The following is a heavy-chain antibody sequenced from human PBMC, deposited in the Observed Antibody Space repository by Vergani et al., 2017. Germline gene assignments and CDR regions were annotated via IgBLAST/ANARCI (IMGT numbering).Heavy chain of an antibody. CDR2: ISYDGSNK. CDR3: ARENEITMVRGVISMYYFDY. V-gene: IGHV3-30-3*01. CDR1: GFTFSSYA. D-gene: IGHD3-10*01. Sequence: VQLVESGGGVVQPGRSLRLSCAASGFTFSSYAMHWVRQAPGKGLEWVAVISYDGSNKYYADSVKGRFTISRDNSKNTLYLQMNSLRAEDTAVYYCARENEITMVRGVISMYYFDYWGQGTLVTVSS. J-gene: IGHJ4*02.